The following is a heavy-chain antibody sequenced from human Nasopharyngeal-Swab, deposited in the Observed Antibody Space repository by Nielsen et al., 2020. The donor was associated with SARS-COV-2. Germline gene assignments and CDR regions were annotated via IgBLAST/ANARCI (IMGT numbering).Heavy chain of an antibody. CDR1: GFTFSSYA. D-gene: IGHD6-6*01. CDR2: ISYDGSNK. V-gene: IGHV3-30-3*01. J-gene: IGHJ4*02. CDR3: ARGSSSYYFDY. Sequence: GGSLRLSCAASGFTFSSYAMHWVRQAPGKGLEWVAVISYDGSNKYYADSVKGRFPISRDNSKNTLYLQMNSLRAEDTAVYYCARGSSSYYFDYWGQGTLVTVSS.